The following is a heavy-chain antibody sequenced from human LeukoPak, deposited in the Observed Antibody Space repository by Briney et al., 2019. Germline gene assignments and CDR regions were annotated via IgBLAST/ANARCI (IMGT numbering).Heavy chain of an antibody. CDR1: GGSISSGGYY. J-gene: IGHJ3*02. Sequence: PSETLSLTCTVSGGSISSGGYYWSWIRQPLGKGLEWIGYIYHSGSTYYNPSLKSRVTISVDRSKNQFSLKLSSVTAADTAVYYCATPGTGGAFDIWGQGTMVTVSS. V-gene: IGHV4-30-2*01. D-gene: IGHD1-14*01. CDR2: IYHSGST. CDR3: ATPGTGGAFDI.